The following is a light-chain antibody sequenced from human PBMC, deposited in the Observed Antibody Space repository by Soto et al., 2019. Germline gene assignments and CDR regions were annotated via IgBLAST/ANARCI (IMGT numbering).Light chain of an antibody. V-gene: IGLV3-21*02. CDR1: NIGSER. CDR3: QEWDSGSDHVV. Sequence: SYELTQPPSVSVAPGQTARITCGGNNIGSERVHWYQQKPGQAPVVVVYDDSDRPPGIPERFSGSNSGNTATLTISRVEAGDEAVYYCQEWDSGSDHVVFGGGTQLTVL. CDR2: DDS. J-gene: IGLJ3*02.